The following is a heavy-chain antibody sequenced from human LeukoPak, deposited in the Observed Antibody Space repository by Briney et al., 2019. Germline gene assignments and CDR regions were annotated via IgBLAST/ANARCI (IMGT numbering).Heavy chain of an antibody. D-gene: IGHD5-12*01. V-gene: IGHV3-66*01. Sequence: GGSLRLSCAASGFTVSSNYMSWVRHAPGEGLGWVSVIYSGGSTYYADSVKGRFTISRDNSKNTLDLQMNSLRAEDTAVYYCARGATPKKYYFDYWGQGTLVTVSS. CDR1: GFTVSSNY. CDR3: ARGATPKKYYFDY. J-gene: IGHJ4*02. CDR2: IYSGGST.